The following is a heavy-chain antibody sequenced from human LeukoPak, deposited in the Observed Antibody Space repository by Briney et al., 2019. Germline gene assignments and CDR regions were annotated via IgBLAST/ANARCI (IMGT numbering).Heavy chain of an antibody. CDR1: GGSISSGGYS. CDR3: ARTAHLDYGDYLDY. D-gene: IGHD4-17*01. Sequence: SQTLSLTCAVSGGSISSGGYSWSWIRQPPGKGLEWIGYIYHSGSTYYNPSLKSRVTISVDRSKNQFSLKLSSVTAADTAVYYCARTAHLDYGDYLDYWGQGTLVTASS. J-gene: IGHJ4*02. V-gene: IGHV4-30-2*01. CDR2: IYHSGST.